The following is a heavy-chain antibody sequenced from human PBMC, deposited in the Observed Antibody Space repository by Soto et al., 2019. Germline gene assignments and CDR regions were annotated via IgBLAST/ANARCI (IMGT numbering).Heavy chain of an antibody. D-gene: IGHD3-22*01. CDR2: VSFDGSKE. CDR1: GFTFSDYT. CDR3: ATYYDSSGFDY. Sequence: PGGSLRLSCAASGFTFSDYTMHWVRQAPGKGLEWVSFVSFDGSKEFYADSVKGRFTISRDNSKNTLFLQMNSLKTEDTAVYYCATYYDSSGFDYWGQGTLVTVSS. V-gene: IGHV3-30-3*01. J-gene: IGHJ4*02.